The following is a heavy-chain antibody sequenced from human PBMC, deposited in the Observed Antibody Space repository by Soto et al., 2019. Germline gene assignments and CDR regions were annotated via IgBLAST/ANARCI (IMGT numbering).Heavy chain of an antibody. CDR2: INPNTGGT. J-gene: IGHJ4*02. CDR3: ARDQVAGMRWFFHS. D-gene: IGHD6-19*01. Sequence: GASVKVSCNVSGYTFTDYYVDWVRQAPGQGLEWMCWINPNTGGTNFAQKFQGRVTMTSDTSISTAYMELSSLTSDDTAVYYCARDQVAGMRWFFHSWGQGAPVPVSS. CDR1: GYTFTDYY. V-gene: IGHV1-2*02.